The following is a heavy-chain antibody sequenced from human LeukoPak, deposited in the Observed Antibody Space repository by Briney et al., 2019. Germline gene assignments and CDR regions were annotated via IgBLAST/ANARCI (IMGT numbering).Heavy chain of an antibody. CDR1: GFTFDDYA. Sequence: GRSLRLSCAASGFTFDDYAMHWVRQAPGKGLEWVSGISWNSGSIGYADSVKGRFTISRDKDKNSLYLKMNSLRAEDTALYYCAKALPYCTNGVCYGFDYWGQGTLVTVSS. CDR2: ISWNSGSI. D-gene: IGHD2-8*01. V-gene: IGHV3-9*01. J-gene: IGHJ4*02. CDR3: AKALPYCTNGVCYGFDY.